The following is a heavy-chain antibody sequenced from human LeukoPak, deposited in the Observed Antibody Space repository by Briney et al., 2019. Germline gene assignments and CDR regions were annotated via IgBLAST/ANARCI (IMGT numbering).Heavy chain of an antibody. CDR2: ISGSGGST. CDR3: AKLVGSSGWPNYYYYGMDV. V-gene: IGHV3-23*01. J-gene: IGHJ6*02. CDR1: GFTFSSYA. Sequence: GGSLRLSCAASGFTFSSYAMSWVRQAPGKGLEWVSAISGSGGSTYYADSVRGRFTISRDNSKNTLYLQMNSLRAEDTAVYYCAKLVGSSGWPNYYYYGMDVWGQGTTVTVSS. D-gene: IGHD6-19*01.